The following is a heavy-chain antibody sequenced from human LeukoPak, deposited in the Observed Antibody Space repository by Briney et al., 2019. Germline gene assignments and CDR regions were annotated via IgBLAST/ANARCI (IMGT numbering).Heavy chain of an antibody. D-gene: IGHD1-7*01. Sequence: AATVKVSCKASGYTFTSYDINWVRQATGQGLEWMGWMNPNSGNTGHAQKFQGRVTITRNTSISTAYMELSSLRSEDTAVYYCARENFRYYYYMDVWAKGPRSPSP. J-gene: IGHJ6*03. CDR3: ARENFRYYYYMDV. CDR2: MNPNSGNT. V-gene: IGHV1-8*03. CDR1: GYTFTSYD.